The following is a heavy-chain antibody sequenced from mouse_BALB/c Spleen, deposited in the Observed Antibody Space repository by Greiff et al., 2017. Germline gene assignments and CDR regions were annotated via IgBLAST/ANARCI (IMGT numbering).Heavy chain of an antibody. CDR2: IWAGGST. CDR3: ARERTNWSGFAY. Sequence: VQLQESGPGLVAPSQSLSITCTVSGFSLTSYGVHWVRQPPGKGLEWLGVIWAGGSTNYNSALMSRLSISKVNSKSQVFLKMNSLQTEDTALYYCARERTNWSGFAYWGQGTLVTVSA. CDR1: GFSLTSYG. V-gene: IGHV2-9*02. D-gene: IGHD4-1*01. J-gene: IGHJ3*01.